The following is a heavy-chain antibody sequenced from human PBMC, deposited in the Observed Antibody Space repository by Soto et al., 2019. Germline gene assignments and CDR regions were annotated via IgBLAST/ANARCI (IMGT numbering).Heavy chain of an antibody. Sequence: ASVKVSCKASGYIFTSYYIQWVRQAPGQGLEWMGWINPFDGSRMFAQSFQGRVTMTRDTSTSTVYMEVSSLRSEDTAVYYCSRVDPGETSPFDYWGQGTLVTVSS. J-gene: IGHJ4*02. V-gene: IGHV1-46*03. CDR3: SRVDPGETSPFDY. CDR2: INPFDGSR. CDR1: GYIFTSYY. D-gene: IGHD3-10*01.